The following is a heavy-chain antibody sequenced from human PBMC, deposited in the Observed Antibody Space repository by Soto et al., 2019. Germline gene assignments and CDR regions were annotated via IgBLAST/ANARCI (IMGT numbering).Heavy chain of an antibody. CDR3: ARVGDGSGWSIKYYYYYYYMDV. J-gene: IGHJ6*03. D-gene: IGHD6-19*01. V-gene: IGHV3-48*01. CDR1: GFTFSSYS. CDR2: ISSSSSTI. Sequence: GGSLRLSCAASGFTFSSYSMNWVRQAPGKGLEWVSYISSSSSTIYYADSVKGRFTISRDNAKNSLYLQMNSLRAEDTAVYYCARVGDGSGWSIKYYYYYYYMDVWGKGTTVTVSS.